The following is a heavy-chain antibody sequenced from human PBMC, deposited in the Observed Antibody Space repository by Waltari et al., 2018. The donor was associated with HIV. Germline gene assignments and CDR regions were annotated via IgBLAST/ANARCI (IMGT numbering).Heavy chain of an antibody. CDR1: GFTFRDYW. J-gene: IGHJ6*02. CDR2: MKSDGGTT. Sequence: QLVESGGGLVQPGGSLRLSCAASGFTFRDYWMHWVRQAPGKGLVWVQEMKSDGGTTSDADSVKGRYTVSRDNAKNTLYLQLSSLRAEDTAVYYCARDNYDFWSGSRRDHHFGLDVWGQGTTVTVSS. D-gene: IGHD3-3*01. CDR3: ARDNYDFWSGSRRDHHFGLDV. V-gene: IGHV3-74*01.